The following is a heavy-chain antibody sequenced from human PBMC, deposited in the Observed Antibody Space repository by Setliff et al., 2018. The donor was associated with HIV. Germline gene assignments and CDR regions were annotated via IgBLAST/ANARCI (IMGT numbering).Heavy chain of an antibody. V-gene: IGHV3-74*01. D-gene: IGHD3-10*01. CDR1: GFTFSSFA. Sequence: PGGSLRLSCAASGFTFSSFAMTWVRQAPGKGLEWVSHINXDXSSTSYADSVKGRFTISRDNAKNTLYLQMNSLRAEDTAVYYCARKTAYYYGSGPIYKFDYWGQGTLVTVSS. CDR2: INXDXSST. J-gene: IGHJ4*02. CDR3: ARKTAYYYGSGPIYKFDY.